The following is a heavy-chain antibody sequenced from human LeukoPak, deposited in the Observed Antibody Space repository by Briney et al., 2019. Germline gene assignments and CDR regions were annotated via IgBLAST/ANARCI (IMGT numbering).Heavy chain of an antibody. CDR2: ISGSGGST. V-gene: IGHV3-23*01. D-gene: IGHD5-18*01. Sequence: GGSLRLSCAASGFTFSSYAMSWVRQAPGKGLEWVSAISGSGGSTYYADSVKGRFTISRDNSKNTLYLQMNSLRAEDTAAYYCAKSREEDTAMAIYYFDYWGQGTLVTVSS. CDR3: AKSREEDTAMAIYYFDY. CDR1: GFTFSSYA. J-gene: IGHJ4*02.